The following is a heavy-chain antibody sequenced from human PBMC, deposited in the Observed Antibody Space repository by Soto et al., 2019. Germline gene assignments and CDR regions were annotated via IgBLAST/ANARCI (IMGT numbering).Heavy chain of an antibody. D-gene: IGHD2-21*02. J-gene: IGHJ4*02. CDR2: IYYSGST. Sequence: QVQLQESGPGLVKPSQTLSLTCTVSGGSISSGDYYWSWIRQPPGKGLEWIGYIYYSGSTYYNPSLKSRVTISVDTSKNRFSLKLSSVTAADTAVYYCARVGSYCGGDCYSDYFDYWGQGTLVTVSS. CDR3: ARVGSYCGGDCYSDYFDY. CDR1: GGSISSGDYY. V-gene: IGHV4-30-4*01.